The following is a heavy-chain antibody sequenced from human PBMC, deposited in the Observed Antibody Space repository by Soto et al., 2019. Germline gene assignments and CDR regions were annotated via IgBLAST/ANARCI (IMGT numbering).Heavy chain of an antibody. Sequence: QVQLVQSGAEVKKPGSSVKVSCKASGGTFSSYAISWVRQAPGQGLEWMGGIIPIFGTANYAQKFQGRVTITADESKSTAYMELSSLRSEDTAVYYCARATNYYDSSGYYYVGYYYGMDVWGQGTTVTVSS. V-gene: IGHV1-69*01. CDR1: GGTFSSYA. D-gene: IGHD3-22*01. CDR2: IIPIFGTA. J-gene: IGHJ6*02. CDR3: ARATNYYDSSGYYYVGYYYGMDV.